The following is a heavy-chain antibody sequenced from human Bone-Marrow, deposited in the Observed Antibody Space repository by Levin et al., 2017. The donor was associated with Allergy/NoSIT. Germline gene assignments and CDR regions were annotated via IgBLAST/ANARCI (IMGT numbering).Heavy chain of an antibody. V-gene: IGHV4-30-4*08. J-gene: IGHJ5*01. D-gene: IGHD3-10*01. Sequence: KTSETLSLTCTVSGGSLTNGESYWSWIRQSPGKGLEWIGYIHYSGSAYYNPSLRNRLSISVETSKKQFSLRLSSVTAADTAVYYCARRFGSGDSYNWFDSWGQGILVAVSS. CDR2: IHYSGSA. CDR3: ARRFGSGDSYNWFDS. CDR1: GGSLTNGESY.